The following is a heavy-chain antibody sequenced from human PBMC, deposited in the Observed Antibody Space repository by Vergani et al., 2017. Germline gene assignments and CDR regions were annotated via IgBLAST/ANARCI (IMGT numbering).Heavy chain of an antibody. J-gene: IGHJ4*02. Sequence: EVQLLESGGGLVQPGGSLRLSCAASGFTFSSYAMSWVRQAPGKGLEWFSAISGSGGSTYYADSVKGRFTISRDNSKNTLYLQMNSLRAEDTAVYYCATAPRRSLPFDYWGQGTLVTVSS. CDR3: ATAPRRSLPFDY. V-gene: IGHV3-23*01. CDR1: GFTFSSYA. CDR2: ISGSGGST. D-gene: IGHD3-10*01.